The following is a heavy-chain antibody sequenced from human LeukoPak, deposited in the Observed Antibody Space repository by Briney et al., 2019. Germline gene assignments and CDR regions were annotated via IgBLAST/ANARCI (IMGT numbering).Heavy chain of an antibody. J-gene: IGHJ4*02. V-gene: IGHV4-61*02. Sequence: SQTLSLTCTVSGGSISGGLYYWNWIRQPAGKGLEWIGRFYTGGSTNYNPSLKSRVTISVDTSKNQFSLRLSSVTAADTAVYYCARPPDTSDYGAAFDFWGQGTLVTVSS. D-gene: IGHD4-17*01. CDR2: FYTGGST. CDR1: GGSISGGLYY. CDR3: ARPPDTSDYGAAFDF.